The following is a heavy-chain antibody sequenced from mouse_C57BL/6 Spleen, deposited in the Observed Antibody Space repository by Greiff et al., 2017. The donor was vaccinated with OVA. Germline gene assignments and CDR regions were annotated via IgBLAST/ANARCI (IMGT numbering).Heavy chain of an antibody. CDR2: IDPSDSYT. D-gene: IGHD3-2*02. CDR1: GYTFTSYW. J-gene: IGHJ2*01. Sequence: QVQLQQPGAELVMPGASVKLSCKASGYTFTSYWMHWVKQRPGQGLEWIGEIDPSDSYTNYNQKFKGKSTLTVDKSSSAAYMQLSSLTSEDSAVYYCAREGRLRLLYWGKGTTLTVSS. CDR3: AREGRLRLLY. V-gene: IGHV1-69*01.